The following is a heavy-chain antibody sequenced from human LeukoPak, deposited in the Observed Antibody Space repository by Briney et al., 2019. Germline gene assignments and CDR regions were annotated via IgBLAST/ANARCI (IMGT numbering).Heavy chain of an antibody. CDR1: GFSVSSNY. D-gene: IGHD5-18*01. CDR2: IYSGGST. Sequence: GGSLRLSCAASGFSVSSNYMSWVRQPPGRGLEGVSVIYSGGSTYYADSVKGRFTISRDNSKNTLYLQMNSLRAEDAAVYYCARDGGYGYWALFDYWGQGTLVTVSS. V-gene: IGHV3-53*01. J-gene: IGHJ4*02. CDR3: ARDGGYGYWALFDY.